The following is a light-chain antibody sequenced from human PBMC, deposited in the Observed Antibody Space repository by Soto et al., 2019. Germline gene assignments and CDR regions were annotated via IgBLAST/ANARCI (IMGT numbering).Light chain of an antibody. CDR3: GSYTSSANYV. CDR1: IHYDF. V-gene: IGLV2-14*01. CDR2: EVS. J-gene: IGLJ1*01. Sequence: QRSPTLPGPVHGSPGQSITISCTGYIHYDFVSWYQQHPGTAPKRVIYEVSNRPSGTSCRFSGSKSGHTASLTISGLQTEDEAVYYCGSYTSSANYVFGTGTKVTVL.